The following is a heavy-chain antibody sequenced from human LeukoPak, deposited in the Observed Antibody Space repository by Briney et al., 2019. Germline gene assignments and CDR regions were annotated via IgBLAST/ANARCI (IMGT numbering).Heavy chain of an antibody. J-gene: IGHJ3*02. CDR3: ARGDIVVVVASYAFDI. CDR1: GYTFTSYY. D-gene: IGHD2-15*01. Sequence: ASVKVSCKASGYTFTSYYMHWVRQAPGQGLEWMGIINPSGGSTSYAQKFQGRVTMTRDTSTSTVYMELSSLRSEDTAVYYCARGDIVVVVASYAFDIWGQGTMVTVSS. V-gene: IGHV1-46*01. CDR2: INPSGGST.